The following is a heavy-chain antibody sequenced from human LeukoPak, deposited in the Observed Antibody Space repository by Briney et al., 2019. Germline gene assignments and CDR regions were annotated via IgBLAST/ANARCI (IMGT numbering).Heavy chain of an antibody. CDR1: GFTFSSYA. CDR2: ISYDGSNK. J-gene: IGHJ4*02. V-gene: IGHV3-30-3*01. Sequence: GRSLRLSCAASGFTFSSYAMHWVRQAPGKGLEWVAVISYDGSNKYYADSVKGRFTISRDNSKNTLYLQMNSLRAEDTAVYYCAGALRPVAGTDYWGQGTLVTVSS. D-gene: IGHD6-19*01. CDR3: AGALRPVAGTDY.